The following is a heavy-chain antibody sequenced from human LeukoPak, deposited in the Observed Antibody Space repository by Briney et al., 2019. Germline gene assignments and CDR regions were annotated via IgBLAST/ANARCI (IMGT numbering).Heavy chain of an antibody. J-gene: IGHJ5*02. CDR2: IYYSGST. CDR1: GGSISSGGYY. Sequence: SETLSLTCTVSGGSISSGGYYWSWIRQHPGKGLEWIGYIYYSGSTYYNPSLKSRVTISVDTSKNQFSLKLSSVTAADTAVYYCSRDRRNIVVAWGQGTLVTVSS. CDR3: SRDRRNIVVA. D-gene: IGHD2-15*01. V-gene: IGHV4-31*03.